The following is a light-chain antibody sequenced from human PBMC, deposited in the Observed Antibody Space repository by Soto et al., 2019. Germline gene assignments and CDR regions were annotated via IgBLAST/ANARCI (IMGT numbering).Light chain of an antibody. CDR3: QHRSNWPPWT. J-gene: IGKJ1*01. CDR2: DAS. Sequence: EIVLTQSPATLSLSPGERATLSCRASQSVSTYLAWYQQKPGQAPRLLIFDASNRATGIPARFSGSVSGTDFTLTISSLEPDDFAVYYCQHRSNWPPWTFGQGTKVEIK. CDR1: QSVSTY. V-gene: IGKV3-11*01.